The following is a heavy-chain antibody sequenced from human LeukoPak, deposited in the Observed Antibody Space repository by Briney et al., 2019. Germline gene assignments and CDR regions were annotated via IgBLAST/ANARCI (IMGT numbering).Heavy chain of an antibody. CDR1: GGSISSGDYY. CDR3: ARRFQRGYSYGPKNDAFDI. J-gene: IGHJ3*02. V-gene: IGHV4-30-4*01. D-gene: IGHD5-18*01. CDR2: IYYSGST. Sequence: SETLSLTCTVSGGSISSGDYYWSWIRQPPGKGLEWIGYIYYSGSTYYNPSLKSRVTISVDTSRNQFSLKLSSVTAADTAVYYCARRFQRGYSYGPKNDAFDIWGQGTMVTVSS.